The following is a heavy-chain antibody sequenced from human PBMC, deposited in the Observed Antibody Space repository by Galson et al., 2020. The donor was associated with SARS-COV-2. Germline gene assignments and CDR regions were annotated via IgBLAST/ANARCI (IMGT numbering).Heavy chain of an antibody. CDR3: AGSHKNFWYNFDN. J-gene: IGHJ4*02. D-gene: IGHD6-13*01. CDR2: ISHSSDYT. CDR1: GLIFSDYY. V-gene: IGHV3-11*03. Sequence: GGSLRLYCTASGLIFSDYYMTWIRQAPGKGLEWISYISHSSDYTNYADSVRGRFTISRDNTKTSLFLHMDSLRAEDTAVYYCAGSHKNFWYNFDNWGQGALVTVSS.